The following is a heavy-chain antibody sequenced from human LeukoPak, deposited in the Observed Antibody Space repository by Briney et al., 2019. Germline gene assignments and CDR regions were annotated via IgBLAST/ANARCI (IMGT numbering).Heavy chain of an antibody. J-gene: IGHJ4*02. CDR1: GFTFSDYY. Sequence: PGGSLRLSCAASGFTFSDYYMSWIRQAPGKGLEWVSYISSSGSTIYYADSVKGRFTISRDNAKNSLYLQMNSLRAEDTAVYYCARVPLTISPYYFDYWGQGTLVTVSS. CDR3: ARVPLTISPYYFDY. CDR2: ISSSGSTI. V-gene: IGHV3-11*01. D-gene: IGHD3-9*01.